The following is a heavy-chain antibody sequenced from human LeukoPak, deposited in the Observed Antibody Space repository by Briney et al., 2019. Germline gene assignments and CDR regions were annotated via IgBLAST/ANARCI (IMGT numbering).Heavy chain of an antibody. D-gene: IGHD3-10*01. V-gene: IGHV3-23*01. J-gene: IGHJ4*02. CDR2: ISGSGGST. Sequence: GGSLRLSCAASGFTFSSYAMSWVRQAPGKGLEWVSAISGSGGSTYYADSVKGRFTISRDNSKNTLYLQMNSLRAEDTAVYYCAKDYTMVRGVISDYWGQGTLVTVSS. CDR3: AKDYTMVRGVISDY. CDR1: GFTFSSYA.